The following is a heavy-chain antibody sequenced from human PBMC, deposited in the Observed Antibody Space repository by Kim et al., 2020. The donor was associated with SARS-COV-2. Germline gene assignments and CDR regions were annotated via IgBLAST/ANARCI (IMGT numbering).Heavy chain of an antibody. CDR3: ARVFSSGLTSWFDP. D-gene: IGHD6-19*01. J-gene: IGHJ5*02. Sequence: NPSLKRRVTLSVDTSKNQFSLKLSSVTAADTAVYYCARVFSSGLTSWFDPWGQGTLVTVSS. V-gene: IGHV4-59*01.